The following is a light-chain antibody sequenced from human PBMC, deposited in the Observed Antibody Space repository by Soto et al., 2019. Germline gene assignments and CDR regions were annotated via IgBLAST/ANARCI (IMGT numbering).Light chain of an antibody. CDR3: QHYNTSPFT. J-gene: IGKJ4*02. Sequence: DIELTQSPCTLSSSAGDRVTITCRASQSISFWLAWYQQKPGKAPNPLIYNASSLETGVPSRFSGSGSGREFTLTISSLQPEDFATYYCQHYNTSPFTFGGGTKVEIK. CDR2: NAS. V-gene: IGKV1-5*03. CDR1: QSISFW.